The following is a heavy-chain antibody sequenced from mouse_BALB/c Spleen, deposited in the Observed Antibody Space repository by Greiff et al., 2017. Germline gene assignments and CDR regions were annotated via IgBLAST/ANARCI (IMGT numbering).Heavy chain of an antibody. V-gene: IGHV14-4*02. CDR2: IDPENGDT. D-gene: IGHD4-1*01. CDR1: GFNIKDYY. J-gene: IGHJ4*01. CDR3: NGYWEPMDY. Sequence: DVKLQESGAELVRSGASVKLSCTASGFNIKDYYMHWVKQRPEQGLEWIGWIDPENGDTEYAPKFQGKATMTADTSSNTAYLQLSSLTSEDTAVYYCNGYWEPMDYWGQGTSVTVSS.